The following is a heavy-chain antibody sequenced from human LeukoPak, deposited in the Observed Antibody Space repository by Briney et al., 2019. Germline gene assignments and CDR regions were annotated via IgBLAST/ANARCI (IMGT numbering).Heavy chain of an antibody. CDR3: ARAGSSSWSYFDY. CDR2: IKQDGSVE. V-gene: IGHV3-7*01. Sequence: GGSLRLSCAASGFSFGSYWMSWLRQAPGKGLEWVANIKQDGSVEYYVDSVKGRFTISRDNAKNSLYLQMNSLRAEDTAVYYCARAGSSSWSYFDYWGQGTLVTVSS. CDR1: GFSFGSYW. J-gene: IGHJ4*02. D-gene: IGHD6-13*01.